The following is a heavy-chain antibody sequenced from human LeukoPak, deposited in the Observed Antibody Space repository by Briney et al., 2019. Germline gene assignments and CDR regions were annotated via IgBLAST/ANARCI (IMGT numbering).Heavy chain of an antibody. J-gene: IGHJ5*01. D-gene: IGHD1-1*01. V-gene: IGHV3-7*01. Sequence: GGSLRLSCAASEFTFSSYWMSWVRQAPGKGLEWVANIKQDGGEKYYLDSVKGRFTVSRDNAKNSLYLQLSSLRDEDTAVYYCARDCRLNCARQPGFDSWGQGTLVTVSS. CDR2: IKQDGGEK. CDR1: EFTFSSYW. CDR3: ARDCRLNCARQPGFDS.